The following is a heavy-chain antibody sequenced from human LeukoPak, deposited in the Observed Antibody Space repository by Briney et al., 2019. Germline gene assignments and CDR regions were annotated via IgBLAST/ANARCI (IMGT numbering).Heavy chain of an antibody. CDR3: ARKFGYSYGSYYFDY. CDR1: GGSFSGYY. D-gene: IGHD5-18*01. CDR2: INHSGST. V-gene: IGHV4-34*01. J-gene: IGHJ4*02. Sequence: SETLSLTCAVYGGSFSGYYWSWIRQPPGKGLEWIGEINHSGSTNYNPSLKSRVTISVDTSKNQFSLKLSSVTAADTAVYYCARKFGYSYGSYYFDYWGQGTLVTVSS.